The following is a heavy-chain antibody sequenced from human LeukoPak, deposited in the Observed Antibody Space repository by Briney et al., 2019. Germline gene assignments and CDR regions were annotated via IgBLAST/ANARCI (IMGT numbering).Heavy chain of an antibody. D-gene: IGHD6-13*01. CDR1: GFTFDDYA. V-gene: IGHV3-43D*03. J-gene: IGHJ4*02. Sequence: GGSLRLSCAASGFTFDDYAMHWFRQAPGKGLEWVSLISWDGGSTYYADSVKGRFTISRDNSKNSLYLQMNSLRAEDTALYYCAKDVEGSSWYKGYYFDYWGQGTLVTVSS. CDR3: AKDVEGSSWYKGYYFDY. CDR2: ISWDGGST.